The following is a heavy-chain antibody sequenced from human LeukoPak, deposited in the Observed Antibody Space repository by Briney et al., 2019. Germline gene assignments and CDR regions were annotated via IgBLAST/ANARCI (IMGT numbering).Heavy chain of an antibody. Sequence: GGALRLSRAPSLFSLSINYLSWVRQAPRKGVEWVSVIYSGGSTYYTDSVKGRFTISRDNSKNTLYLQMNSLRAEDTAVYYCATMQQLTVDYWGQGTRVTVSS. CDR3: ATMQQLTVDY. V-gene: IGHV3-53*01. J-gene: IGHJ4*02. CDR1: LFSLSINY. CDR2: IYSGGST. D-gene: IGHD6-13*01.